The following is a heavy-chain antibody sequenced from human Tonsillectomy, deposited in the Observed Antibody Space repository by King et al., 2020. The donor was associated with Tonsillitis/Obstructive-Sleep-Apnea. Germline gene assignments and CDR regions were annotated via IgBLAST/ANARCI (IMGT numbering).Heavy chain of an antibody. D-gene: IGHD4/OR15-4a*01. CDR1: GGSISSGGYY. V-gene: IGHV4-31*03. J-gene: IGHJ5*02. Sequence: QLQESGPGLVKPSQTLSLTCTVSGGSISSGGYYWSWIRQHPGKGLEWIGYIYYSGSTYYNTSLKSRVTIAVDTSKNQFYLKLSSVTAADTAVYYCASTPVRCASVLFTDQTQNWFDPWGQGTLVTVSS. CDR2: IYYSGST. CDR3: ASTPVRCASVLFTDQTQNWFDP.